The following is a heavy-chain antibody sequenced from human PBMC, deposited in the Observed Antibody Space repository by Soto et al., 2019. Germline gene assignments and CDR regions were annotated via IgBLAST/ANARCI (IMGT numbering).Heavy chain of an antibody. Sequence: QVQLQESGPGLVKPSETLSLTCTVSGGSISSYYWSWIRQPPGKGLEWIGYSYYSGSTNYNPSLKSRVTISVDTSKNQFSLNLRSVTAADTAVYYCARENLAAGTSTISKGFDPWGQGTLVTVSS. CDR1: GGSISSYY. CDR2: SYYSGST. J-gene: IGHJ5*02. V-gene: IGHV4-59*01. D-gene: IGHD6-13*01. CDR3: ARENLAAGTSTISKGFDP.